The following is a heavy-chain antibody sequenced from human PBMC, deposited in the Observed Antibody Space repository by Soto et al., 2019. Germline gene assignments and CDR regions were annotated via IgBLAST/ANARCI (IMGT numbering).Heavy chain of an antibody. CDR3: ARAHMVRGVIPFDY. CDR1: GGTFSSYT. J-gene: IGHJ4*02. D-gene: IGHD3-10*01. CDR2: IIPILGIA. V-gene: IGHV1-69*02. Sequence: QVQLVQSGAEVKKPGSSVKVSCKASGGTFSSYTISWVRQAPGQGLEWMGRIIPILGIANYAQKFQGRVTITAAKSTSTAYMELSSLRSEDTAVYYCARAHMVRGVIPFDYWGQGTLVTVSS.